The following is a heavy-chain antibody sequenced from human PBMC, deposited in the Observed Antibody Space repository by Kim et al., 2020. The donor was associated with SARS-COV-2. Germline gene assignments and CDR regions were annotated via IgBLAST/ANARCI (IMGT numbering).Heavy chain of an antibody. CDR3: ANGDGSGRYWYYYGMDV. J-gene: IGHJ6*02. CDR2: ISGSGGST. D-gene: IGHD3-10*01. CDR1: GFTFSSYA. Sequence: GGSLRLSCAASGFTFSSYAMSWVRQAPGKGLEWVSAISGSGGSTYYADSVKGRFTISRDNSKNTLYLQMNSLRAEDTAVYYCANGDGSGRYWYYYGMDVWGQGTTVTVSS. V-gene: IGHV3-23*01.